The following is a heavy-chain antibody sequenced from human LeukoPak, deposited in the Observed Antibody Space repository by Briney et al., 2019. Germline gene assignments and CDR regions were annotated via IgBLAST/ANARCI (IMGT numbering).Heavy chain of an antibody. D-gene: IGHD2-15*01. CDR3: ARDQMDIVVVVAATGGFDY. V-gene: IGHV4-34*01. J-gene: IGHJ4*02. CDR1: GGSFSGYY. Sequence: PSETLSLTCAVCGGSFSGYYWSWIRQPPGKGLEWMGEINHSGSTNYNPSLKSRVTISVDTSKNQFSLKLSSVTAADTAVYYCARDQMDIVVVVAATGGFDYWGQGTLVTVSS. CDR2: INHSGST.